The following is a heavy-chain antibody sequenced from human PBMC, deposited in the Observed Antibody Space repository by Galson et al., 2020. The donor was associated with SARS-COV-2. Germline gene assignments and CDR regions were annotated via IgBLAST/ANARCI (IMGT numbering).Heavy chain of an antibody. D-gene: IGHD3-16*02. CDR2: IRSSSSTI. Sequence: GGSLRLSCAASGFTFSSYSMNWVRQAPGKGLEWVSYIRSSSSTIYSADSVKGRFTISRNNAKNSLYLQMNSLRAEDTAVYYCARAHTGYDYVWGSYRYYYYMDVWGKGTTVTISS. V-gene: IGHV3-48*01. CDR3: ARAHTGYDYVWGSYRYYYYMDV. J-gene: IGHJ6*03. CDR1: GFTFSSYS.